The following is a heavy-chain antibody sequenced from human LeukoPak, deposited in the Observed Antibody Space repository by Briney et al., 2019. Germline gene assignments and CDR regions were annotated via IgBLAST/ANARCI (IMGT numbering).Heavy chain of an antibody. J-gene: IGHJ4*02. D-gene: IGHD3-22*01. CDR3: ARDYDSSGYHYSDY. CDR2: IIPIFGTA. CDR1: GGTFSSYA. V-gene: IGHV1-69*05. Sequence: ASVKVSCKASGGTFSSYAISWVRQAPGQGLEWMGRIIPIFGTANYAQKFQGRVSITTDESTSTAYMELSSLRSEDTAVYYCARDYDSSGYHYSDYWGQGTLVTVSS.